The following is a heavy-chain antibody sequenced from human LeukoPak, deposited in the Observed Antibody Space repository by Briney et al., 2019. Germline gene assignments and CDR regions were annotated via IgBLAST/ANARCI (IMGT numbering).Heavy chain of an antibody. J-gene: IGHJ4*02. Sequence: GGSLRLSCAASGFTFTSYWMSWVRQAPGKGLEWVSAISGSGGSTYYADSVKGRFTISRDNSKNTLYLQMNSLRAEDTALYYCAKDPTYYYGSGSLGYFDYWGQGTLVTVSS. CDR2: ISGSGGST. CDR3: AKDPTYYYGSGSLGYFDY. D-gene: IGHD3-10*01. V-gene: IGHV3-23*01. CDR1: GFTFTSYW.